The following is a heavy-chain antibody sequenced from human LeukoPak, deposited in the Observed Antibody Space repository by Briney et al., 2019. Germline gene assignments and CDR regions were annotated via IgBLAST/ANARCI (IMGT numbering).Heavy chain of an antibody. Sequence: PGSSLRLSCGASGFTFISYGMHRIRQAPAKGLERAPLISYYGSNKHYADSVKGRFTISRDNSKNTLYLQMNSLRAEDTAVYYCAKGGGYYYDSSGYYYNTYYFDYWGQGTLVTVSS. CDR3: AKGGGYYYDSSGYYYNTYYFDY. CDR1: GFTFISYG. V-gene: IGHV3-30*18. J-gene: IGHJ4*02. CDR2: ISYYGSNK. D-gene: IGHD3-22*01.